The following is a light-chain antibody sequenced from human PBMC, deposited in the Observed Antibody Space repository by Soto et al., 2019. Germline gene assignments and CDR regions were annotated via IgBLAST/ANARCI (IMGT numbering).Light chain of an antibody. CDR3: LLSSSTPT. CDR1: QSIGSS. J-gene: IGKJ3*01. Sequence: DIQMTHSPSSLSASVGARVTIICRASQSIGSSLTWYQQKPGKAPNLLFSAASTLQSGVPSSFSGGGSGTDFTLAMSILQPEDFAACYCLLSSSTPTFGTGTKVDIK. CDR2: AAS. V-gene: IGKV1-39*01.